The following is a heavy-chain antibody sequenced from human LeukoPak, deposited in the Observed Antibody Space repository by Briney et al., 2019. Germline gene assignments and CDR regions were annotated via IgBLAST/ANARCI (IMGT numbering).Heavy chain of an antibody. D-gene: IGHD6-19*01. CDR3: ARDSSGWARYDY. V-gene: IGHV1-18*01. Sequence: ASVTVSCKASGCTFTSYGISWVRQAPGQGLEWMGWISAYNGNTNYAQKLQGRVTMTTDTSTSTAYMELRSLRSDDTAVYYCARDSSGWARYDYWGQGTLVTVSS. J-gene: IGHJ4*02. CDR1: GCTFTSYG. CDR2: ISAYNGNT.